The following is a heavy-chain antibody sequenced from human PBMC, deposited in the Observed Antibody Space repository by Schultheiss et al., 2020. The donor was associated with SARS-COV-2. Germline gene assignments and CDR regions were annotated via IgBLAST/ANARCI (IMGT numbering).Heavy chain of an antibody. Sequence: GGSLRLSCAASGFSFDSYAMHWVRQAPGTGLEWVAIIWYDGTKKYYGDSVRGRFTISRDNSKNTLYLQMNSLRAEDTAVYYCAREGPGWRGSRGDYWGQGTLVTVSS. CDR1: GFSFDSYA. CDR3: AREGPGWRGSRGDY. D-gene: IGHD2-15*01. CDR2: IWYDGTKK. J-gene: IGHJ4*02. V-gene: IGHV3-30*02.